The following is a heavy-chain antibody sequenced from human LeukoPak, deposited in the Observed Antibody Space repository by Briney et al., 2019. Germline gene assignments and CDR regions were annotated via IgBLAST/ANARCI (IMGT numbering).Heavy chain of an antibody. D-gene: IGHD2-2*02. J-gene: IGHJ4*02. CDR2: INTNTGNP. V-gene: IGHV7-4-1*02. CDR1: GYTFTGYY. CDR3: ARGTVVVPAAIGY. Sequence: ASVKVSCKASGYTFTGYYMHWVRQAPGQGLEWMGWINTNTGNPTYAQGFTGRFVFSLDTSVSTAYLQISSLKAEDTAVYYCARGTVVVPAAIGYWGQGTLVTVSS.